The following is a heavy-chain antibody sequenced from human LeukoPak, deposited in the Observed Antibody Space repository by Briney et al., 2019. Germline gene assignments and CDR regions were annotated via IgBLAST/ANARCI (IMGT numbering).Heavy chain of an antibody. J-gene: IGHJ4*02. CDR2: MNQDGSEK. CDR3: ARDSSDGGTSSYRQSDY. D-gene: IGHD3-16*02. Sequence: GGSLRLSCEASGFIFSKYCMSWVRQAPGKGPEWVANMNQDGSEKFYMDSVKGLFTISKDNANNSLYLQLNNMSAEDTAVYYCARDSSDGGTSSYRQSDYWGQGTLVTVSS. CDR1: GFIFSKYC. V-gene: IGHV3-7*01.